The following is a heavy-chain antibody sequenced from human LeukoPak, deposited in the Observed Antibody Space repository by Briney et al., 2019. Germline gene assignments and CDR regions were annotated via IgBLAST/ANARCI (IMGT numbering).Heavy chain of an antibody. Sequence: KSSETLSLTCAVYGGSFSVYYWTWIRQPPGKGLEWIGEINHSGSTNYNPSLKSRVTISVDTSKNQFSLKLYSVTAADTAVYYCALGGDLDYWGQGTLVTVSS. V-gene: IGHV4-34*01. CDR1: GGSFSVYY. D-gene: IGHD3-16*01. CDR3: ALGGDLDY. CDR2: INHSGST. J-gene: IGHJ4*02.